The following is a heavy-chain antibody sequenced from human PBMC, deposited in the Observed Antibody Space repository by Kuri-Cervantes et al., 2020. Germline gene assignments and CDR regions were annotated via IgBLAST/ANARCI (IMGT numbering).Heavy chain of an antibody. J-gene: IGHJ4*02. D-gene: IGHD3-3*01. Sequence: GGSLRLSCAASGFTFSSYAMHWVRQAPGKVLEWVAVISYDGSNKYYADSVKGRFTISRDNSKDTLYLQMNSLRAEDTAVYYCARDRGDWGQGTLVTVSS. CDR2: ISYDGSNK. V-gene: IGHV3-30*07. CDR3: ARDRGD. CDR1: GFTFSSYA.